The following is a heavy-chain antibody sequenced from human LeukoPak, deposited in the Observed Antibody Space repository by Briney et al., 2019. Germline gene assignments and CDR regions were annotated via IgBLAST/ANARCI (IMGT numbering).Heavy chain of an antibody. CDR1: GGSISSRDHY. J-gene: IGHJ4*02. V-gene: IGHV4-31*03. Sequence: PSQTLSLTCSVSGGSISSRDHYWSWIRQHPGKGLAWIGYIFYSGSTHYNPSLKSRVTISVDPSKNQFSLKLSSVTAADTAVYYCARALYYSSGYFFFDYWGQGILVTVSS. CDR3: ARALYYSSGYFFFDY. CDR2: IFYSGST. D-gene: IGHD3-22*01.